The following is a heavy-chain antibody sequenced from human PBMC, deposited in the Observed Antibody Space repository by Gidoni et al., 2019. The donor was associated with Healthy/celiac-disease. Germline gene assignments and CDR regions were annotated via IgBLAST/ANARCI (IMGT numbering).Heavy chain of an antibody. J-gene: IGHJ4*02. Sequence: QVQLQESGPGLVKPSDTLSLTCTVSCGSIISYYWSWIRQPPGKGLEWIGYIYYSGSTNYNPSLKSRVTISVDTSKNQFSLKLSSVTAADTAVYYCARASGGGYFEYWGQGTMV. CDR3: ARASGGGYFEY. CDR2: IYYSGST. CDR1: CGSIISYY. V-gene: IGHV4-59*01. D-gene: IGHD5-12*01.